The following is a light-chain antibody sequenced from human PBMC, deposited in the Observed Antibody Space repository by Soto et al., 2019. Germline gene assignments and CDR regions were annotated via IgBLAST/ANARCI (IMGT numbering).Light chain of an antibody. V-gene: IGKV4-1*01. J-gene: IGKJ4*01. Sequence: DIVLTQSPDSLAVSLGERATINCKSSQSALYNFNSKTYLAWYQQKPGQAPKLLIHWASTRESGLPYRFSGSGSGTDYTLTISSLHADDVADYYCQHYYITPPTFGGGTKLESK. CDR3: QHYYITPPT. CDR1: QSALYNFNSKTY. CDR2: WAS.